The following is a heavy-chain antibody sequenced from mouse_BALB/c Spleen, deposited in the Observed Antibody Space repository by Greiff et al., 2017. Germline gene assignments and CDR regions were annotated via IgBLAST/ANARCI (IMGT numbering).Heavy chain of an antibody. CDR2: IRLKSNNYAT. V-gene: IGHV6-6*02. Sequence: DVKLQESGGGLVQPGGSMKLSCVASGFTFSNYWMNWVRQSPEKGLEWVAEIRLKSNNYATHYAESVKGRFTISRDDSKSSVYLQMNNLRAEDTGIYYCTRRITTGYAMDYWGQGTSVTVSS. J-gene: IGHJ4*01. D-gene: IGHD2-4*01. CDR1: GFTFSNYW. CDR3: TRRITTGYAMDY.